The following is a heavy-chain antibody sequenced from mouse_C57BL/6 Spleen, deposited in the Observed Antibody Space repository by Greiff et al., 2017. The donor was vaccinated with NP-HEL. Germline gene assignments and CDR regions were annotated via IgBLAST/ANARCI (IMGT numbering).Heavy chain of an antibody. CDR1: GYTFTSYW. CDR2: IDPSDSYT. V-gene: IGHV1-50*01. Sequence: VQLQQSGAELVKPGASVKLSCKASGYTFTSYWMQWVKQRPGQGLEWIGEIDPSDSYTNYNQKFKGKATLTVDTSSSTAYMQLSSLTSEDSAVYYCARRGGYGSSSAMDYWGQGTSVTVSS. CDR3: ARRGGYGSSSAMDY. J-gene: IGHJ4*01. D-gene: IGHD1-1*01.